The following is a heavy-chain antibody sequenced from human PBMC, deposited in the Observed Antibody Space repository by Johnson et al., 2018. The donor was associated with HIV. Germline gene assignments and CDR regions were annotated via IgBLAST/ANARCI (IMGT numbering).Heavy chain of an antibody. J-gene: IGHJ3*02. CDR1: GFTFDDYT. Sequence: VQLVESGGVVVQPGGSLRLSCAASGFTFDDYTMHWVRQAPGKGLEWVSLISWDGDSTYYADTVKGRFTISRDNSKNSLYLQMNSLRAEDTALYYCARDQAGVGATTADAFDIWGQGTMVTVSS. V-gene: IGHV3-43*01. CDR3: ARDQAGVGATTADAFDI. CDR2: ISWDGDST. D-gene: IGHD1-26*01.